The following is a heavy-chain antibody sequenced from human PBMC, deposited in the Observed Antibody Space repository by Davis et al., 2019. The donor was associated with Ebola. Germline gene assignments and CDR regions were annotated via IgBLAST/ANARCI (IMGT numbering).Heavy chain of an antibody. Sequence: ASVKVSCKASGYTFTGYYMHWVRQAPGQGLEWMGWINPNSGGTNYAQKFQGRVTITADESTSTAYMELSSLRSEDTAVYYCARLVPFGEGGMDVWGQGTTVTVSS. V-gene: IGHV1-2*02. CDR2: INPNSGGT. J-gene: IGHJ6*02. D-gene: IGHD3-16*01. CDR1: GYTFTGYY. CDR3: ARLVPFGEGGMDV.